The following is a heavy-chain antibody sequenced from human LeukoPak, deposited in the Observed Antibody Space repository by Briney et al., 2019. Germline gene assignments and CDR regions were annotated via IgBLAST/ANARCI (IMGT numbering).Heavy chain of an antibody. J-gene: IGHJ4*02. CDR1: GGSFSGYY. V-gene: IGHV4-34*01. Sequence: SETLSLTCAVYGGSFSGYYWSWIRQPPGKGLEWIGEINHSGSTNYNPSLKSRVTISVDTSKNQFSLKLSSVTAADTAVHYCAGGGSGWPTSVVVDYWGQGTLVTVSS. CDR2: INHSGST. D-gene: IGHD6-19*01. CDR3: AGGGSGWPTSVVVDY.